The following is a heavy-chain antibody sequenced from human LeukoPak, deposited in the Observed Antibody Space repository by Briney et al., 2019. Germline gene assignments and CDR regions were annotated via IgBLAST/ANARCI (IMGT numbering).Heavy chain of an antibody. V-gene: IGHV4-61*02. D-gene: IGHD3-22*01. CDR1: GGSISSGSYY. CDR3: AKGRAGNYYYDSSDY. Sequence: PSQTLSLTCTVSGGSISSGSYYWSWIRQPAGRGLEWIGRIYTSGSTNYNPSLKSRVTISVDTSKNQFSLKLRSVTAADTAVYYCAKGRAGNYYYDSSDYWGQGTLVTVSS. J-gene: IGHJ4*02. CDR2: IYTSGST.